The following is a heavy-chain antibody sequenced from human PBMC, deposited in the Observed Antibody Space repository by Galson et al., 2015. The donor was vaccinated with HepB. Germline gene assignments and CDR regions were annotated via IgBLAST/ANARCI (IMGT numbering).Heavy chain of an antibody. D-gene: IGHD6-13*01. Sequence: SLRLSCAASGFTFSSYAMHWVRQAPGKGLEWVAVISYDGSNKYYADSVKGRFTISRDNSKNTLYLQMNSLRAEDTAVYYCARDSIAAAGTGWFDPWGQGTLVTVSS. J-gene: IGHJ5*02. CDR3: ARDSIAAAGTGWFDP. CDR2: ISYDGSNK. V-gene: IGHV3-30-3*01. CDR1: GFTFSSYA.